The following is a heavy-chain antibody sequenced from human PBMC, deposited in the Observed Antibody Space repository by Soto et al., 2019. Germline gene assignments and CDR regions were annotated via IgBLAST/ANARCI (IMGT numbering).Heavy chain of an antibody. J-gene: IGHJ4*02. CDR1: GFSFSTYS. V-gene: IGHV3-23*01. CDR2: LSGGGSNT. Sequence: GRALRRSCAASGFSFSTYSMAWVRQTPGKGLAWVSGLSGGGSNTFYADSVQGRFTISVDNSKNTVYLQMNSLRVEDTAAYYCARWDGYGDVWGQGTLVTVSS. CDR3: ARWDGYGDV. D-gene: IGHD4-17*01.